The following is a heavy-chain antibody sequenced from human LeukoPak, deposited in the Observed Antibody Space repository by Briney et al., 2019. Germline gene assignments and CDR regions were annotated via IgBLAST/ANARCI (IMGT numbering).Heavy chain of an antibody. CDR2: MYHSGST. CDR3: ARYDVWGSYRAFDY. V-gene: IGHV4-34*01. CDR1: GGSFSGFY. J-gene: IGHJ4*02. D-gene: IGHD3-16*02. Sequence: SDTLSLTCAVYGGSFSGFYWSWIRHVPGKGLEWIGTMYHSGSTYYNPSLKSRVTISVDTSKNQFSLKLSSVTAADTAVYYCARYDVWGSYRAFDYWGQGTLVTVSS.